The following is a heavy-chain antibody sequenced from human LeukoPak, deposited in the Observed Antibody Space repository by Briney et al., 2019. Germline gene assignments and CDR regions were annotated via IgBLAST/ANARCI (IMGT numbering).Heavy chain of an antibody. CDR2: MKQDGREK. V-gene: IGHV3-7*03. J-gene: IGHJ5*02. CDR1: GFPFSTFW. D-gene: IGHD4-23*01. Sequence: PGGSLRLSCAVSGFPFSTFWMSWVRQAPGKGLEWVANMKQDGREKYLVDSVKGRFTISRDNAKNSVYPQMNSLRAEDTAVYYCARDNSVEDTAWWFDPWGQGTLVTVSS. CDR3: ARDNSVEDTAWWFDP.